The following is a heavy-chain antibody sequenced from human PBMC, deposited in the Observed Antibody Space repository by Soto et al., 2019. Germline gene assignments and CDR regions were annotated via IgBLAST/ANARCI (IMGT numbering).Heavy chain of an antibody. CDR3: VKXLVPGGADV. D-gene: IGHD3-16*01. CDR1: GFYIHDXXXXXA. V-gene: IGHV3-9*01. CDR2: FDYNNGRI. J-gene: IGHJ6*02. Sequence: SLXXSCEVXGFYIHDXXXXXAIHWVRQGPGKGLEWVSGFDYNNGRIDYADSVKGRFTTSGDXAKKSLYLQMNSLRVDDTAVYYCVKXLVPGGADVWGQGTTVTVSS.